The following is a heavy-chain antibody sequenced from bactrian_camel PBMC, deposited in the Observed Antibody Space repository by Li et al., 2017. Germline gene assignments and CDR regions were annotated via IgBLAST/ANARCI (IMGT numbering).Heavy chain of an antibody. D-gene: IGHD2*01. CDR2: IATGSGNT. CDR3: AASWDVTAIEALGRIADPAFGY. V-gene: IGHV3S1*01. Sequence: QVQLVESGGGSVQAGGSLRLSCAASGYTYNRNCMAWFRQAPGKEREGVARIATGSGNTYYADSVKGRFTISQDNAKNTVNLQMDNLEPEDSATYRCAASWDVTAIEALGRIADPAFGYWGEGTQVTVS. CDR1: GYTYNRNC. J-gene: IGHJ6*01.